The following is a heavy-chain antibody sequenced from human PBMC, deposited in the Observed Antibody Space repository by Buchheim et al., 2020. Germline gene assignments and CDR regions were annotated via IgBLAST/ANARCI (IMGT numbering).Heavy chain of an antibody. CDR1: GFTFSNYV. CDR2: IKEDGGEK. D-gene: IGHD3-22*01. J-gene: IGHJ6*02. CDR3: ASSDSSGWSYYYFYTMDV. V-gene: IGHV3-7*01. Sequence: LLVASGGGLVQPGGSLRLSCAASGFTFSNYVMSWVRQAPGKGLEWVANIKEDGGEKNYVDSVKGRFTISRDNAKNSLYLHMNSLRADDTAVYYCASSDSSGWSYYYFYTMDVWGQGAT.